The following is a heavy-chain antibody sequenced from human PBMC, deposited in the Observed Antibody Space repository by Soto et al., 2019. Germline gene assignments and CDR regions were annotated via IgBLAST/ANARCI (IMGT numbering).Heavy chain of an antibody. CDR1: GGTFSSYA. Sequence: SVKVSCKASGGTFSSYAISWVRQAPGQGLEWMGGIIPIFGTANYAQKFQGRVTITADESTSTAYMELSSLRSEDTAVYYCARGPLRFLEWFPNWFDPWGKGTLVTVSS. D-gene: IGHD3-3*01. J-gene: IGHJ5*02. CDR2: IIPIFGTA. CDR3: ARGPLRFLEWFPNWFDP. V-gene: IGHV1-69*13.